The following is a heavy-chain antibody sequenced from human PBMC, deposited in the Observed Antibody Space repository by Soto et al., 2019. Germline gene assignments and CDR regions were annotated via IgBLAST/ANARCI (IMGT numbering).Heavy chain of an antibody. CDR2: INHSGST. Sequence: SETLSLTCAVYGGSFSGYYWSWIRQPPGKGLEWIGEINHSGSTNYNPSLKSRVTISVDTSKNQFSLKLSSVTAADTAVYYCARSEEDCSGGSCSLFDYWGQGTLVTVSS. J-gene: IGHJ4*02. D-gene: IGHD2-15*01. CDR3: ARSEEDCSGGSCSLFDY. CDR1: GGSFSGYY. V-gene: IGHV4-34*01.